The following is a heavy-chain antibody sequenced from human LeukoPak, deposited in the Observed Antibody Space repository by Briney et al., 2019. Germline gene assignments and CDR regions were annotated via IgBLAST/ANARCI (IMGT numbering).Heavy chain of an antibody. CDR2: IRYDGSNK. Sequence: GGSLRLSCAASGFTFSRYGMHWVRQAPGKWLEWVAFIRYDGSNKYYADSVKGRFTISRDNSKNTLYLQMNSLRAEDTAVYYCAKDGGSGSYRGNWFDPWGQGTLVTVSP. CDR1: GFTFSRYG. CDR3: AKDGGSGSYRGNWFDP. D-gene: IGHD3-10*01. J-gene: IGHJ5*02. V-gene: IGHV3-30*02.